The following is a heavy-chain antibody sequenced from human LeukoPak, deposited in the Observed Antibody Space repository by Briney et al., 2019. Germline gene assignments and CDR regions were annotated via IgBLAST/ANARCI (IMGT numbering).Heavy chain of an antibody. CDR3: AKANPLIVGARAGGPINF. J-gene: IGHJ3*01. D-gene: IGHD1-26*01. Sequence: GGSLRLSCAASGFTFDDYGMSWVRQAPGKGLEWVSVVYGGGSTYYADSVKGRFTISRDNSKNSLYLQMNSLRTEDTAVYYCAKANPLIVGARAGGPINFWGQGTMVTVSS. CDR2: VYGGGST. CDR1: GFTFDDYG. V-gene: IGHV3-53*05.